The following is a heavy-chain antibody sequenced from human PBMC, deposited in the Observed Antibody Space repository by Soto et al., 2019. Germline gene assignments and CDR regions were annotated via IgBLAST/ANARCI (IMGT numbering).Heavy chain of an antibody. J-gene: IGHJ4*02. Sequence: EVQLVESGGGLVKPGGSLRLSCAASGFTFSDAWMSWVRQAPGKGLEWVGRIRSKTDGGTTDYAAPVKGRFTISKDDSKSTLYLQMNSLRTDDTAVYYCTTDHYCTSTSCYRLGYWGQGTLVTVSS. CDR1: GFTFSDAW. D-gene: IGHD2-2*01. CDR3: TTDHYCTSTSCYRLGY. V-gene: IGHV3-15*01. CDR2: IRSKTDGGTT.